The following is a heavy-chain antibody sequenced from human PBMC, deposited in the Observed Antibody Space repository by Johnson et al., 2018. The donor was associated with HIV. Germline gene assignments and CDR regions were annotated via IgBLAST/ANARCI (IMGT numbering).Heavy chain of an antibody. CDR3: AKSTQASILRESGPYGAFDI. J-gene: IGHJ3*02. CDR2: LRYDGSNN. V-gene: IGHV3-30*02. CDR1: GFTFSSYG. D-gene: IGHD3-10*01. Sequence: VPLVESGGGVVQPGGSLRLSCAASGFTFSSYGMHWVRQAPGKGLQWVAFLRYDGSNNSYADSVTGRFTLSSDNSKNTLYLQMNSLRAEDTALYYCAKSTQASILRESGPYGAFDIWGRGTMVTVSS.